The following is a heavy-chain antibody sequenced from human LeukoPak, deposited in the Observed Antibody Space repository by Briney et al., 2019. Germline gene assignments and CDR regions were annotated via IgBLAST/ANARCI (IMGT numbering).Heavy chain of an antibody. CDR2: IKSKTDGGTT. D-gene: IGHD3-9*01. CDR1: GFTFSNAW. CDR3: TTDFGYFDWLSLSY. Sequence: GGSLRLSCAASGFTFSNAWMSWVRQAPGKGLEWVGRIKSKTDGGTTDYAAPVKGRFTISRDDSKNTLYLQMNSLKTEDTAVYYCTTDFGYFDWLSLSYWGQGTLDTVSS. J-gene: IGHJ4*02. V-gene: IGHV3-15*01.